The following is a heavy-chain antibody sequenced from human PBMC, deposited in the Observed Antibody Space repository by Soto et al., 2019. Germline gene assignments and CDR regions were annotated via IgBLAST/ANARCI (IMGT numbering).Heavy chain of an antibody. J-gene: IGHJ4*02. D-gene: IGHD1-26*01. V-gene: IGHV4-59*08. CDR3: ARRNSGSFSFDY. CDR1: GGSISSYY. Sequence: SETLSLTCTVSGGSISSYYWSWIRQPPGKGLEWIGYIYYSGSTNYNPSLKSRVTISVDTSKNQFPLKLSSGTAADTAVYYCARRNSGSFSFDYWGQGTLVTVSS. CDR2: IYYSGST.